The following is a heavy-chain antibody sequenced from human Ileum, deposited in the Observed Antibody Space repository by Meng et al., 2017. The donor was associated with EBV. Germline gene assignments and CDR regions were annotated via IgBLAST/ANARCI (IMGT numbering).Heavy chain of an antibody. Sequence: QVYLVQVGAEVEKPGASVKVSCKASCYTFTSYGINWVRQAPGQGLEWMGWISAFNGNTDYAQKFQGRVTMTTDTSTTTTYMELRSLRSDDTAVYYCARVVEGATSWLDRWGQGTLVTVSS. V-gene: IGHV1-18*01. CDR3: ARVVEGATSWLDR. D-gene: IGHD1-26*01. J-gene: IGHJ5*02. CDR1: CYTFTSYG. CDR2: ISAFNGNT.